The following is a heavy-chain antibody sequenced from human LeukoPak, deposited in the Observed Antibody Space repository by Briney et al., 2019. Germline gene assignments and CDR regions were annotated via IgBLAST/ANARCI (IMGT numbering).Heavy chain of an antibody. V-gene: IGHV2-5*01. CDR2: IYWNDDK. CDR1: GFSLSTSGVG. D-gene: IGHD6-13*01. Sequence: ESGPTLVKPTQTLTLTCTFAGFSLSTSGVGVGWIRQPPGKALEWLALIYWNDDKRYSPSLKSRLTITKDTSKNQVVLTMTNMDPVDTATYYCAHITVNPMEQQLLPNWFDPWGQGTLVTVSS. CDR3: AHITVNPMEQQLLPNWFDP. J-gene: IGHJ5*02.